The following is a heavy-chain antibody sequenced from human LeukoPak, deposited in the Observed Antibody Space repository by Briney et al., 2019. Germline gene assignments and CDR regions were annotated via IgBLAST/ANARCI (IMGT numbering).Heavy chain of an antibody. Sequence: SVTVSCNASGGTFSSYAISWVRQAPGQGLERMGGIIPIFGTANYAQKFQGRVTITAAKSKSTAYMELRSKSPEDTAVSYCARGSYCSCWWMDFGDWGQGVLVTV. CDR1: GGTFSSYA. V-gene: IGHV1-69*06. CDR3: ARGSYCSCWWMDFGD. J-gene: IGHJ1*01. D-gene: IGHD6-13*01. CDR2: IIPIFGTA.